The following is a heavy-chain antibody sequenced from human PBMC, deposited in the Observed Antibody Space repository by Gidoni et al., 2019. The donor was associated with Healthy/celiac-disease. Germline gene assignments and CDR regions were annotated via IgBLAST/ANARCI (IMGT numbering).Heavy chain of an antibody. CDR3: ARDLRHPDAFDI. J-gene: IGHJ3*02. V-gene: IGHV3-11*01. CDR2: IRCSGSTI. CDR1: GFTFSDYY. Sequence: QVQLVESGGGLVKPGWSLRVYCAASGFTFSDYYMNWSRQAPGKGLVCVSYIRCSGSTIYYADSVKGRFTISRDNAKNSLYLQMNSLRADDRAVYYCARDLRHPDAFDIWGQGTMVTVSS. D-gene: IGHD3-16*01.